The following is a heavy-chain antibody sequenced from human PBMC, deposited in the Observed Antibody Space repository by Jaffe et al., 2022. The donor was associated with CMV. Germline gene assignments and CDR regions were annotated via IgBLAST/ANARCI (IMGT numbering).Heavy chain of an antibody. V-gene: IGHV2-26*01. J-gene: IGHJ2*01. CDR3: ARIRVGQLDFTGLFWYFDL. D-gene: IGHD6-6*01. Sequence: QVTLKESGPVLVKPTETLTLTCTVSGFSLSNARMGVSWIRQPPGKALEWLAHIFSNDEKSYSTSLKSRLTISKDTSKSQVVLTMTNMDPVDTATYYCARIRVGQLDFTGLFWYFDLWGRGTLVTVSS. CDR1: GFSLSNARMG. CDR2: IFSNDEK.